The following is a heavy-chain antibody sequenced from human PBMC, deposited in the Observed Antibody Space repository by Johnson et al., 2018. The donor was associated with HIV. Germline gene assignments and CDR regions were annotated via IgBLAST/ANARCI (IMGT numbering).Heavy chain of an antibody. Sequence: VQLVESGGGLVQPGRSLRLSCPASGFTFGDYALNWFRQAPGKGLEWVSGISWNSGSVDYADSVKGRFTISRDNAKNSLYLQMNSLKIEDTAVYYCTTDPDSSSWYRDAFDIWGQGTMVTVSS. J-gene: IGHJ3*02. D-gene: IGHD6-13*01. CDR2: ISWNSGSV. CDR3: TTDPDSSSWYRDAFDI. V-gene: IGHV3-9*01. CDR1: GFTFGDYA.